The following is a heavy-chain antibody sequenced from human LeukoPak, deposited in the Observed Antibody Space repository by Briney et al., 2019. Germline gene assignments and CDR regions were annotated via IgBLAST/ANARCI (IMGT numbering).Heavy chain of an antibody. J-gene: IGHJ4*02. CDR3: ARGPSSGWYGG. V-gene: IGHV4-59*12. CDR2: IFFTGNT. Sequence: SETLSLTCTVSGGSISSYYWSWIRQPPGEALQWIGYIFFTGNTNYNPSLRSRVTISIDTSKNQFSLQLSSVTAADTAVYYCARGPSSGWYGGWGQGTLVTVSS. D-gene: IGHD6-19*01. CDR1: GGSISSYY.